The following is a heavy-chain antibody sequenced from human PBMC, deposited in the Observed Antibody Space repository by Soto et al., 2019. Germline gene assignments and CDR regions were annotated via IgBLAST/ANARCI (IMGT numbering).Heavy chain of an antibody. CDR2: IYWDDDK. J-gene: IGHJ4*01. D-gene: IGHD5-18*01. CDR3: AHSAPSRSGTDTAMDDFDY. V-gene: IGHV2-5*02. Sequence: SGPTLVNPTQTLTLTCTFSGFSLSTSGVGVGWIRQPPGKALEWLALIYWDDDKRYSPSLKSRLTITKDTSKNQVVLTMTNMDPVDTATYYCAHSAPSRSGTDTAMDDFDYRGQRTPVTVSS. CDR1: GFSLSTSGVG.